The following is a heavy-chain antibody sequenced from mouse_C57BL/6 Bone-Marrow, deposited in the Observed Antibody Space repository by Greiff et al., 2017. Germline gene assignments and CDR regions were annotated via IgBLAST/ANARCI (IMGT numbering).Heavy chain of an antibody. CDR1: GYTFTSYW. CDR2: IYPGSGST. V-gene: IGHV1-55*01. J-gene: IGHJ3*01. Sequence: QVHVKQPGAELVKPGASVKMSCKASGYTFTSYWITWVKQRPGQGLEWIGDIYPGSGSTNYNEKFKSKATLTVDTSSSTAYMQLSSLTSEDSAVYYCARAEFYYYGSSSWFAYWGQGTLVTVSA. D-gene: IGHD1-1*01. CDR3: ARAEFYYYGSSSWFAY.